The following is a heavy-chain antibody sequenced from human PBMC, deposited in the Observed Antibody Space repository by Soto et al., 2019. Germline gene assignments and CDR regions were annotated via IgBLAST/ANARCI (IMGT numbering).Heavy chain of an antibody. J-gene: IGHJ5*02. CDR2: IYATGTT. Sequence: SETLSLTCTVSGASISCFYWSWIRKSAGKGLEWIGRIYATGTTDYNPSLKSRVMMSVDTSKKQFSLKLRSVTAADTAVYYCVRDGTKTLRDWFDPWGQG. D-gene: IGHD1-1*01. CDR1: GASISCFY. V-gene: IGHV4-4*07. CDR3: VRDGTKTLRDWFDP.